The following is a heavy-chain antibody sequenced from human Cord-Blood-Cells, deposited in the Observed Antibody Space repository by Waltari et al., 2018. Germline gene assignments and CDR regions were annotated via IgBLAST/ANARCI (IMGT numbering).Heavy chain of an antibody. CDR3: AKDNFAFDI. CDR2: ISWNSGSI. D-gene: IGHD1-1*01. CDR1: GFTFDDYA. V-gene: IGHV3-9*01. Sequence: EVQLVESGGGLVQPGRSLRLSCAASGFTFDDYAMHWVRQAPGKGLEWVSGISWNSGSIGDADSVKGRFTITRDNAKNSLYLQMNSLRAEDTALYYCAKDNFAFDIWGQGTMVTVSS. J-gene: IGHJ3*02.